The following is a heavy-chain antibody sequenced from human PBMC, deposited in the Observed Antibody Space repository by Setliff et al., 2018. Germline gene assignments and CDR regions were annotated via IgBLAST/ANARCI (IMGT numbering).Heavy chain of an antibody. Sequence: GASVKVSCKASGGTFSSYASSWVRQATGQGLEWMGRIIPIFGTANYAQKFQGRVTITADKSTSTAYMELSSLRFEDTAVYYCARGPRHNFWSGYYLVAVNYWGQGTLVTVSS. J-gene: IGHJ4*02. CDR3: ARGPRHNFWSGYYLVAVNY. D-gene: IGHD3-3*01. CDR2: IIPIFGTA. CDR1: GGTFSSYA. V-gene: IGHV1-69*06.